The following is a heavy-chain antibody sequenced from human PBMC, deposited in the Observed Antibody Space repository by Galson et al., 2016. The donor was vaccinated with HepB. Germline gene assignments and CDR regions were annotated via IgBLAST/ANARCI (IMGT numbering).Heavy chain of an antibody. V-gene: IGHV3-30*18. CDR1: GFTFSSYG. D-gene: IGHD3-10*01. CDR2: ISYDGSSK. Sequence: SLRLSCAASGFTFSSYGIHWVRQAPGKGLEWLAIISYDGSSKYYADSVKGRFTISRDNSKNTLFLQMNSLRAEDTAVYYCAKDIIWFGELYNWGQGTLVSVSS. CDR3: AKDIIWFGELYN. J-gene: IGHJ4*02.